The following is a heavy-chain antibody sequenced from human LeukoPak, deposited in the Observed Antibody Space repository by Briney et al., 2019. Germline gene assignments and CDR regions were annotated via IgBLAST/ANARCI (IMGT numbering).Heavy chain of an antibody. CDR2: TRGDNGNT. CDR1: GYTFSNYG. V-gene: IGHV1-18*01. Sequence: ASVKVSCKASGYTFSNYGISWVRQAPGQGLEWVGWTRGDNGNTNYAQKFQGRVTMTTETSTSTAYMELGSLGSDETAVYYCARVDLLTGYYFFDYWGQGTLVTVSS. D-gene: IGHD3-9*01. J-gene: IGHJ4*02. CDR3: ARVDLLTGYYFFDY.